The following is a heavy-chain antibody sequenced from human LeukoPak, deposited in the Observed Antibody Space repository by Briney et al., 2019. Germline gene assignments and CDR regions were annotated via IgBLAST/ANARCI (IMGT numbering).Heavy chain of an antibody. J-gene: IGHJ4*02. D-gene: IGHD3-10*01. V-gene: IGHV3-21*01. CDR1: GFSFGDYT. Sequence: PGGSLRLSCTASGFSFGDYTMSWVRQAPGKGLEWVSSISSSSSYIYYADSVKGRFTISRDNAKNSLYLQMNSLRAEDTAVYYCARDNLEYYYGSGSYYSYWGQGTLVTVSS. CDR3: ARDNLEYYYGSGSYYSY. CDR2: ISSSSSYI.